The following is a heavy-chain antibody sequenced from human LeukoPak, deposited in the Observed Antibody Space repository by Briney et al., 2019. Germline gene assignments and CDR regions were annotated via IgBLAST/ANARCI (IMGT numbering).Heavy chain of an antibody. J-gene: IGHJ4*02. CDR1: GFTFSNHGM. D-gene: IGHD2/OR15-2a*01. CDR2: IYHSGSI. V-gene: IGHV4-38-2*01. CDR3: ASGRSFVSRVDY. Sequence: GTLRLSCAASGFTFSNHGMNWVRQAPGKGLEWIGSIYHSGSIYYNPSLKSRVTISVDTSKNQFSLKLSSVTAADTAVYYCASGRSFVSRVDYWGQGTLVTVSS.